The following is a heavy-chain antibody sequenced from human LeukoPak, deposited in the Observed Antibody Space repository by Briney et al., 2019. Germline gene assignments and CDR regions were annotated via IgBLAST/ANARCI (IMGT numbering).Heavy chain of an antibody. CDR2: ISSGSSYI. Sequence: PGGSLRLSCAASGFTFSSYSMNWVRQAPGKGLEWVSSISSGSSYIYYADSVKGRFTISRDNAKNSLYLQMNSLRAEDTAVYYCARDGKYYDILTGYEYYFDYWGQGTLVTVSS. D-gene: IGHD3-9*01. CDR1: GFTFSSYS. J-gene: IGHJ4*02. V-gene: IGHV3-21*01. CDR3: ARDGKYYDILTGYEYYFDY.